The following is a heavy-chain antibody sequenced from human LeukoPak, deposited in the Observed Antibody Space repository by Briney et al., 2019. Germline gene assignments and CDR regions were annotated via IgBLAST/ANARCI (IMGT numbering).Heavy chain of an antibody. CDR1: GGTFSSYA. D-gene: IGHD3-3*01. CDR3: AREMTSGYSRYFDY. J-gene: IGHJ4*02. Sequence: ASVKVSCKASGGTFSSYAISWVRQAPGQGLEWMGGIIPIFGTANYAQKFQGRVTITSDESTSTAYMELSSLRSEDTAVCYCAREMTSGYSRYFDYWGQGTLVTVSS. CDR2: IIPIFGTA. V-gene: IGHV1-69*13.